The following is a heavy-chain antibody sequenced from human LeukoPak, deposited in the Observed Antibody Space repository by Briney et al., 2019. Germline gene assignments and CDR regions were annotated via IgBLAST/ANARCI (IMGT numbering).Heavy chain of an antibody. CDR2: VYYSGST. Sequence: SETLSLTCTVSGGSIPSYYWSWIRQPPGGGLEGMGYVYYSGSTNYNPSLKSRVTISVDTSKNQFSLKLTSVTAADPAQYYCARATTAYCTGGICPNFDYWGQGTLVTVSS. V-gene: IGHV4-59*01. D-gene: IGHD2-8*02. CDR3: ARATTAYCTGGICPNFDY. J-gene: IGHJ4*02. CDR1: GGSIPSYY.